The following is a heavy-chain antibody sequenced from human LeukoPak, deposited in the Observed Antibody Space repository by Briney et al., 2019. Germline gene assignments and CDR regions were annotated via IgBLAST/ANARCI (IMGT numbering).Heavy chain of an antibody. J-gene: IGHJ4*02. D-gene: IGHD6-19*01. CDR3: AGERGEEYSSGWYKTNFFDN. Sequence: SETLSLTCSVSGDSFSSVTDYWAWIRQPPGKGLEWIASGDYSGGTYNPSLESRVAISADMSKKQISLKLTSVTGADTAVYYCAGERGEEYSSGWYKTNFFDNWGQGIRVTVSS. CDR1: GDSFSSVTDY. V-gene: IGHV4-39*07. CDR2: GDYSGGT.